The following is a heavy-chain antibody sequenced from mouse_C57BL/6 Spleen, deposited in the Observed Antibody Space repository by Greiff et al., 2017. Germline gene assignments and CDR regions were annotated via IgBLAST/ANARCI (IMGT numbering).Heavy chain of an antibody. J-gene: IGHJ2*01. CDR1: GYTFTDYN. D-gene: IGHD1-1*01. V-gene: IGHV1-18*01. CDR3: AREGYYYGSSPYYFDY. CDR2: INPNNGGT. Sequence: VHVKQSGPELVKPGASVKIPCKASGYTFTDYNMDWVKQSHGKSLEWIGDINPNNGGTIYNQKFKGKATLTVDKSSSTAYMELRSLTSEDTAVYYCAREGYYYGSSPYYFDYWGQGTTLTVSS.